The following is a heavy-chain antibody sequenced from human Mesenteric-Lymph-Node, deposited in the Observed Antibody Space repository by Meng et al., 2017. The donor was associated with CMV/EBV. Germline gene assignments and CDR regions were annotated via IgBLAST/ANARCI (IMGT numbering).Heavy chain of an antibody. D-gene: IGHD2-8*02. CDR2: IYYTGST. CDR3: ATSTGPANAPFDP. Sequence: SETLSLTCTVSGGSIISYYWSWIRQPPGKGLEWIGYIYYTGSTNYNPSLKSRVTISVDTSKNQFSLKLSSVTAADTAVYYCATSTGPANAPFDPWGQGTLVTVSS. J-gene: IGHJ5*02. V-gene: IGHV4-59*01. CDR1: GGSIISYY.